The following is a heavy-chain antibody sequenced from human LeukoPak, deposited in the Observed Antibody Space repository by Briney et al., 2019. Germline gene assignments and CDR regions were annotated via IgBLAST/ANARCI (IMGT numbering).Heavy chain of an antibody. CDR1: GYTFTGYY. D-gene: IGHD3-9*01. J-gene: IGHJ5*02. CDR2: INPNSVGT. V-gene: IGHV1-2*02. CDR3: ATSSQGYDILTGYYREDWFDP. Sequence: ASVKVSCKASGYTFTGYYMHWVRQAPGQGLEWMGWINPNSVGTNYAQKFQGRVTMTRDTSISTAYMELSRLRSDDTAVYYCATSSQGYDILTGYYREDWFDPWGQGTLVTVSS.